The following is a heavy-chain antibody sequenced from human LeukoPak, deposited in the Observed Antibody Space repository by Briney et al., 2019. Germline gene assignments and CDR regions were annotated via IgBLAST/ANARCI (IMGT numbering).Heavy chain of an antibody. D-gene: IGHD3-22*01. CDR1: GYTFTGYY. CDR3: ASGYDSSGYSFFDY. CDR2: INPNSGGT. V-gene: IGHV1-2*02. Sequence: VASVKVSCKASGYTFTGYYMHWVRQAPGQGLEWMGWINPNSGGTNYAQKFQGRVTMTRDTSISTAYMELSRLRSDDTAVYYYASGYDSSGYSFFDYWGQGTLVTVSS. J-gene: IGHJ4*02.